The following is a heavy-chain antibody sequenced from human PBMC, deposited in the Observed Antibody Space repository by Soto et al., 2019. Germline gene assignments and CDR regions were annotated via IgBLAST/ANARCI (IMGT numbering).Heavy chain of an antibody. CDR2: INAGNGNT. Sequence: GASVKVSCKASGYTFTSYAMHWMRQAPGQRLEWMGWINAGNGNTKYSQKFQGRVTITRDTSASTAYMELSSLRSEYTAVYYCARVSYYYGSGSHWFDPWGQGTLVTVSS. CDR3: ARVSYYYGSGSHWFDP. J-gene: IGHJ5*02. D-gene: IGHD3-10*01. CDR1: GYTFTSYA. V-gene: IGHV1-3*01.